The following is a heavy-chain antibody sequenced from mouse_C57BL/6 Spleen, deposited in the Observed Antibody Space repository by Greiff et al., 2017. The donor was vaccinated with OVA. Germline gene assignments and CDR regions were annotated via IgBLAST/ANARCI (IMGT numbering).Heavy chain of an antibody. CDR3: ARDDYGYAMDY. Sequence: EVMLVESEGGLVQPGSSMKLSCTASGFTFSDYYMAWVRQVPAKGLEWVANINSDGSSPYYLASLKSRFILSLATAKNNLYLQMSSLKSEDTATYYCARDDYGYAMDYWGQGTSVTVSS. V-gene: IGHV5-16*01. J-gene: IGHJ4*01. D-gene: IGHD1-1*01. CDR1: GFTFSDYY. CDR2: INSDGSSP.